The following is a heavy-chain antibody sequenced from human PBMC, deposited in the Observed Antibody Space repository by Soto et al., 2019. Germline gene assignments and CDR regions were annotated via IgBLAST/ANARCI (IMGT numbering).Heavy chain of an antibody. CDR1: GGTFSIYA. CDR2: IIPIFGTA. J-gene: IGHJ6*02. Sequence: SVKVSCKASGGTFSIYAISWVRQAPGQGLEWMGGIIPIFGTANYAQKFQGRVTITADESTSTAYMELSSLRSEDTAVYYCARDIESDYYYGMDVWGQGTTVTVSS. CDR3: ARDIESDYYYGMDV. V-gene: IGHV1-69*13. D-gene: IGHD3-16*02.